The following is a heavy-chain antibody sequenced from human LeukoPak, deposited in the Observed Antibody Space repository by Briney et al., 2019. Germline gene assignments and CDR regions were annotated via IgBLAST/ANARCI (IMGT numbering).Heavy chain of an antibody. CDR3: ASLYSGYDGYYFDY. CDR2: MNPNSGNT. D-gene: IGHD5-12*01. V-gene: IGHV1-8*01. Sequence: ASVKVSCKASGYTFTSYDINWVRQATGQGLEWKGWMNPNSGNTGYAQKFQGRVTMTRNTSISTAYMELSSLRSEDTAVYYCASLYSGYDGYYFDYWGQGTLVTVSS. J-gene: IGHJ4*02. CDR1: GYTFTSYD.